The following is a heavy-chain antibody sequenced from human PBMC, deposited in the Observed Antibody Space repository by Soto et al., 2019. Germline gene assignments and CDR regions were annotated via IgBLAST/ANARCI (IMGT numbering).Heavy chain of an antibody. CDR2: ISRSGITI. CDR1: GFTFSDYS. CDR3: ARDRYCTSTSCCSPVDS. D-gene: IGHD2-2*01. V-gene: IGHV3-48*02. Sequence: GGSLRLSCEASGFTFSDYSMNWVRQAPGKGLEWISYISRSGITIYYADSVQGRFTISRDNAQNSLYLQMDSLRDEDTAVYYCARDRYCTSTSCCSPVDSWGRGTLVTVSS. J-gene: IGHJ5*01.